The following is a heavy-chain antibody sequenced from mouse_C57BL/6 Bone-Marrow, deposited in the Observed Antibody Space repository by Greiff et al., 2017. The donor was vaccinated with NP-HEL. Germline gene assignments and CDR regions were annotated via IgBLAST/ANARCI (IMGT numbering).Heavy chain of an antibody. CDR2: IHPSSGST. CDR1: GYTFTSYW. Sequence: QVQLQQPGAELVKPGASVKLSCKASGYTFTSYWMHWVKQRPGQGLEWIGMIHPSSGSTNYNEKFKSKATLTVDKSSSTAYMQLSSLTSEDSAVYYCAEDRSGYAMDYWGQGTSVTVSS. D-gene: IGHD3-2*02. CDR3: AEDRSGYAMDY. V-gene: IGHV1-64*01. J-gene: IGHJ4*01.